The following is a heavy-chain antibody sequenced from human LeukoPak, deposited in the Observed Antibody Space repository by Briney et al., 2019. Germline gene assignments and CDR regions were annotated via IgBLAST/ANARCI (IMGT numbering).Heavy chain of an antibody. Sequence: GASVKVSCKASGYTFTSYGTSWVRQAPGQGLEWMGWISAYNGNTNYAQKLQGRVTMTTDTSTSTAYMELRSLRSDDTAVYYCARAPDYYYDSSGPHFDYWGQGTLVTVSS. D-gene: IGHD3-22*01. CDR3: ARAPDYYYDSSGPHFDY. J-gene: IGHJ4*02. CDR1: GYTFTSYG. CDR2: ISAYNGNT. V-gene: IGHV1-18*01.